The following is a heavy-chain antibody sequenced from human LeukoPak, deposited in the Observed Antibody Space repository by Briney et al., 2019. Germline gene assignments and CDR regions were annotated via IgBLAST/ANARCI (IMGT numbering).Heavy chain of an antibody. D-gene: IGHD3-10*01. CDR1: GGSFSGYY. J-gene: IGHJ5*02. V-gene: IGHV4-34*01. CDR3: ARRAITMPRRWFDP. CDR2: INHSGST. Sequence: NPSETLSLTCAVYGGSFSGYYWSWIRQPPGKGLEWIGEINHSGSTNYNPSLKSRVTISVDTSKNQFSLKLSSVTAADTAVYYCARRAITMPRRWFDPWGQGTLVTVSS.